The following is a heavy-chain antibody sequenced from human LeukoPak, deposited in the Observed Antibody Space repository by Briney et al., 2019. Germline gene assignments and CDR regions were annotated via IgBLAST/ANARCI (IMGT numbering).Heavy chain of an antibody. D-gene: IGHD6-19*01. J-gene: IGHJ4*02. CDR1: GGSVSSGSYY. V-gene: IGHV4-61*01. CDR2: IHYSGST. CDR3: ARWYSSGWAFDY. Sequence: AETLSLTCTVSGGSVSSGSYYWNWIRQPPGKGLEWIGYIHYSGSTKYNPSLKSRVTISVDTSRNQFSLKLSSVTAADTAVYYCARWYSSGWAFDYWGQGTLVTASS.